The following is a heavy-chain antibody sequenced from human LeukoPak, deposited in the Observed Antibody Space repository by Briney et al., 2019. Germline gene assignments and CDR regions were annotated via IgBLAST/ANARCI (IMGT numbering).Heavy chain of an antibody. CDR1: GYSISSGYY. CDR3: ASCATPPYYFDY. CDR2: IYTSGST. Sequence: SETLSLTCTVSGYSISSGYYWSWIRQPAGKGLEWIGRIYTSGSTNYNPSLKSRVTISVDTSKNQFSLKLSSVTAADTAVYYCASCATPPYYFDYWGQGTLVTVSS. J-gene: IGHJ4*02. D-gene: IGHD2-15*01. V-gene: IGHV4-61*02.